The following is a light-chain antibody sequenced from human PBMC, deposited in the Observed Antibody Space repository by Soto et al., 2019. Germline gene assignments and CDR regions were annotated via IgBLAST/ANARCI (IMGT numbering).Light chain of an antibody. CDR3: LQHKSFPCT. J-gene: IGKJ1*01. Sequence: DIQMTQSPSSLSASVGDTVTIACRASQVIINGLVWYQQQPGKAPKRLIYAASSLESEVTSRFSASGSGTEFTLTISSLQPEDFATYYCLQHKSFPCTFGQGTKVDIK. V-gene: IGKV1-17*01. CDR2: AAS. CDR1: QVIING.